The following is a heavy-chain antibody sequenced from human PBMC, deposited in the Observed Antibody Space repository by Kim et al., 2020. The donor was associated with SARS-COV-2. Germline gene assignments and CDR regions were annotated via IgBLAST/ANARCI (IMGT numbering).Heavy chain of an antibody. CDR1: SGSVSSYY. CDR3: AREGYDSSGYYLGH. J-gene: IGHJ4*02. V-gene: IGHV4-59*02. Sequence: SETLSLTCTVSSGSVSSYYWNWIRQPPGKGLEWIGYIYYSGSTNYNPSLKSRVTISVDTSKNQFSLRLSSVTAADTAVYYCAREGYDSSGYYLGHWGQGTLVTVSS. D-gene: IGHD3-22*01. CDR2: IYYSGST.